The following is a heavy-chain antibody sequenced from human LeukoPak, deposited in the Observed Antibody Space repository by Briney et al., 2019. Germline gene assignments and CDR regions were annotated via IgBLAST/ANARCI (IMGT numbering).Heavy chain of an antibody. CDR2: IRYDGSNK. CDR1: GFTFISYG. J-gene: IGHJ4*02. V-gene: IGHV3-30*02. CDR3: AKDHTFAYYYDSSGYNNGMDY. Sequence: GGSLRLSCAASGFTFISYGMHWVRQAPGKGLEWVAFIRYDGSNKYYADSVKGRFTISRDNSKNTLYLQMNSLRAEDTAVYYCAKDHTFAYYYDSSGYNNGMDYWGQGTLVTVSS. D-gene: IGHD3-22*01.